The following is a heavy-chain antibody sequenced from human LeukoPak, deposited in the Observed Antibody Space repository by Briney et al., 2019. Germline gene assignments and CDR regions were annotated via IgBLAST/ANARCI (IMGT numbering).Heavy chain of an antibody. CDR3: ARRPITMVRGVPRGYYYYYMDV. CDR2: INHSGST. J-gene: IGHJ6*03. D-gene: IGHD3-10*01. V-gene: IGHV4-34*01. Sequence: SETLSLTCAVYGGSFSGYYWSWIRQPPGKGLEWIGEINHSGSTNYNPSLKSRVTISVDTSKNQFSLKLSSVTAADTAVYYCARRPITMVRGVPRGYYYYYMDVWGKGTTVTISS. CDR1: GGSFSGYY.